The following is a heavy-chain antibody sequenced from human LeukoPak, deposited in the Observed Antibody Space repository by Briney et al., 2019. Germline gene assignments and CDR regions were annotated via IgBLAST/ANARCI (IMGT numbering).Heavy chain of an antibody. Sequence: PGGSLRLSCVASGFTFSTCPMHWVRQTPGKGLEYVASINSNGVKTYYVDSVKGRVTISRDNSKNTLYLQMNSLRAEDTAVYYCASSLYFDWLLGAFDIWGQGTMVTVSS. CDR1: GFTFSTCP. CDR3: ASSLYFDWLLGAFDI. D-gene: IGHD3-9*01. CDR2: INSNGVKT. J-gene: IGHJ3*02. V-gene: IGHV3-64*02.